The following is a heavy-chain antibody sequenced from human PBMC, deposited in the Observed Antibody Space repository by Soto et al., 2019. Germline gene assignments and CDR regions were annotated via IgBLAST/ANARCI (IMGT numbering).Heavy chain of an antibody. D-gene: IGHD1-20*01. Sequence: GGSLRLSCAASGFTFSNAWMSWVRQAPGKGLEWVGRIKNKNDGGTTDYGAPVKGRFTISRDDSKNTLYPQMNSLKTEDTAVYYCTTDLNWNKPLDYWGQGTLVTSPQ. J-gene: IGHJ4*02. CDR1: GFTFSNAW. CDR3: TTDLNWNKPLDY. V-gene: IGHV3-15*01. CDR2: IKNKNDGGTT.